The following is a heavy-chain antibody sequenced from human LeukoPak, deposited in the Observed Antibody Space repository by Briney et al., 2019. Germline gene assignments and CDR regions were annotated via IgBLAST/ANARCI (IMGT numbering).Heavy chain of an antibody. CDR2: IFYSGTT. Sequence: SETLSLTCTVSGDSISSGGYYWSWIRQHPGKGLEWIGYIFYSGTTYYNPSLESRVTISVDTSKNQFSLTLSSVTAADTAVFYCARTWTSRGFDYWGQGTLVTVSS. CDR1: GDSISSGGYY. V-gene: IGHV4-31*03. D-gene: IGHD3-10*01. CDR3: ARTWTSRGFDY. J-gene: IGHJ4*02.